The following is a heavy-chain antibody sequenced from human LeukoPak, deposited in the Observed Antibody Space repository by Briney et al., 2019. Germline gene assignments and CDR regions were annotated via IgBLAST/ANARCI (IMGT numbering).Heavy chain of an antibody. Sequence: ASVKASCKTSGYSFTGHYIHWVRQAPGQGLEWMGWINANNGDTHCAQKFQQRVTMTRDTSIRTAYMELSRLTSDDTAVYYCARDQNYYDTNTYYGIDCWGQGTLVTVSS. CDR2: INANNGDT. D-gene: IGHD3-22*01. CDR3: ARDQNYYDTNTYYGIDC. J-gene: IGHJ4*02. V-gene: IGHV1-2*02. CDR1: GYSFTGHY.